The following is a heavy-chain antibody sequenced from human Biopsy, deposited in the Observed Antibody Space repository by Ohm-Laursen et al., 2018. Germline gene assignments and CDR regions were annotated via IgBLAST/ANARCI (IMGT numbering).Heavy chain of an antibody. D-gene: IGHD5-12*01. CDR2: IYHTGST. V-gene: IGHV4-31*03. CDR3: ARADMVTTIVDY. J-gene: IGHJ4*02. CDR1: GDSISSGGNY. Sequence: TLSLTCTVSGDSISSGGNYWSWIRQFPGKGLEWIAYIYHTGSTYYNPSLKSRLSIAIGTSKNQFSVSLRSVTAADTAVYYCARADMVTTIVDYWGQGTLVTVSS.